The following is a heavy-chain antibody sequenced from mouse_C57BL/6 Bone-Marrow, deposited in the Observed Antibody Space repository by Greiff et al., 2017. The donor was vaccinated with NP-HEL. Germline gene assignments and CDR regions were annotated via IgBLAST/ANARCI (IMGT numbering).Heavy chain of an antibody. V-gene: IGHV5-6*01. CDR1: GFTFSSYG. Sequence: EVQRVESGGDLVKPGGSLKLSCAASGFTFSSYGMSWVRQTPDKRLAWVATISSGGSYTYYPASVKGRFTITRDNAKNTLYLQMSSLKSEDTAMYYCARQVYYGSPYFDVWGTGTTVTVSS. CDR3: ARQVYYGSPYFDV. J-gene: IGHJ1*03. CDR2: ISSGGSYT. D-gene: IGHD1-1*01.